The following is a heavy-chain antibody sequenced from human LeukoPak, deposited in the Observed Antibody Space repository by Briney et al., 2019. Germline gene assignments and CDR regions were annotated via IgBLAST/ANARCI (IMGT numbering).Heavy chain of an antibody. D-gene: IGHD3-10*01. Sequence: SETLSLTCNVSGGSISGYHWSWIRQPPGKGLEWLGYIYYSGSSNYNPSLKSRVTISADTSKNQFSLKLSSVTAADTAVYYCARGFSTMVRGVMSGYFDYWGQGTLVTVSS. CDR3: ARGFSTMVRGVMSGYFDY. CDR2: IYYSGSS. J-gene: IGHJ4*02. V-gene: IGHV4-59*08. CDR1: GGSISGYH.